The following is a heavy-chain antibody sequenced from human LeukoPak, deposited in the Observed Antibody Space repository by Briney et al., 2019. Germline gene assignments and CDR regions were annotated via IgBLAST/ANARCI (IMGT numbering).Heavy chain of an antibody. Sequence: SETLSLTCAVYGGSLSGYYWSWIRQPPGKGLEWIGEINHSGSTNYNPSLKSRVTISVDTSKNQFSLKLSSVTAADTAVYYCARDSNGRAIDYWGQGTLVTVSS. D-gene: IGHD3-22*01. CDR1: GGSLSGYY. CDR3: ARDSNGRAIDY. CDR2: INHSGST. V-gene: IGHV4-34*01. J-gene: IGHJ4*02.